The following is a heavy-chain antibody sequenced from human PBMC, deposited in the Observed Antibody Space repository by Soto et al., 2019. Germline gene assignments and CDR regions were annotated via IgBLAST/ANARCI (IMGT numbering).Heavy chain of an antibody. CDR2: IYFGGST. Sequence: SETLSLTCAVSGGSISSGDYSWNWIRQPPGKGLEWIGYIYFGGSTYYNPSLQSRVTMSVDRSRNQFSLKLNSVTAADTAVYYCARVRRDFDTSGPVDYWGQRTLVTVSS. D-gene: IGHD3-22*01. CDR1: GGSISSGDYS. J-gene: IGHJ4*02. CDR3: ARVRRDFDTSGPVDY. V-gene: IGHV4-30-2*01.